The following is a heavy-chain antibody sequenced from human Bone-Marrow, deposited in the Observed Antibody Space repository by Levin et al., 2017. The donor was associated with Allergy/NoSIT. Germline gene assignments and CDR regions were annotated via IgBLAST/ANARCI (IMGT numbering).Heavy chain of an antibody. CDR2: IYSDGTT. CDR3: ARDGGIQLALDY. CDR1: GFTVSTYS. Sequence: PSGGSLRLSCAASGFTVSTYSMNWIRQAPGKGLEWVSLIYSDGTTYYPDSVKGRFTISRDNSKNTLFLQMNSLRAEDTAVYFCARDGGIQLALDYWGQGTLVTVSS. V-gene: IGHV3-66*01. D-gene: IGHD1-1*01. J-gene: IGHJ4*02.